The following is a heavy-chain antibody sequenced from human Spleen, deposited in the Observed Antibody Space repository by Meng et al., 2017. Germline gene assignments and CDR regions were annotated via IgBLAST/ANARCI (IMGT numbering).Heavy chain of an antibody. D-gene: IGHD4-11*01. CDR2: INHSGST. CDR3: ARGPTTMAHDFDY. J-gene: IGHJ4*02. Sequence: HVQLQQWGPGLLKPSETLSLTCVVSGGSFSDYYWSWIRQPPGKGLEWIGEINHSGSTNYNPSLESRATISVDTSQNNLSLKLSSVTAADSAVYYCARGPTTMAHDFDYWGQGTLVTASS. V-gene: IGHV4-34*01. CDR1: GGSFSDYY.